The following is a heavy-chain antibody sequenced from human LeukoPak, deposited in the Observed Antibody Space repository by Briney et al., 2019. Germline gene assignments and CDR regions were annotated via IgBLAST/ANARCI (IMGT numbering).Heavy chain of an antibody. CDR1: GFTFSSYA. Sequence: PGGSLRLSCAASGFTFSSYAMHWVRQAPGKGLEWVAVISYDGSNKYYADSVKGRFTISRDNSKNTLYLQMNSLRAEDTAVYYCAREYDYGGYHYGLDVWGQGTTVTVSS. CDR2: ISYDGSNK. D-gene: IGHD4-23*01. J-gene: IGHJ6*02. CDR3: AREYDYGGYHYGLDV. V-gene: IGHV3-30-3*01.